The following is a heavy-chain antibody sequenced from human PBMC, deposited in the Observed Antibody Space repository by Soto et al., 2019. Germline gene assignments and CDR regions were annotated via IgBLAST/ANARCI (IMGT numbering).Heavy chain of an antibody. CDR2: ISSSSSTI. CDR3: ARVPLAGTSSVSLPLDY. V-gene: IGHV3-48*01. CDR1: GFTFSSYS. Sequence: GGSLRLSCAASGFTFSSYSMNWVRQAPGKGLEWVSYISSSSSTIYYADSVKGRFTISRDNAKNSLYLQMNSLRAEDTAVYYCARVPLAGTSSVSLPLDYWGQGTLVTVSS. J-gene: IGHJ4*02. D-gene: IGHD6-19*01.